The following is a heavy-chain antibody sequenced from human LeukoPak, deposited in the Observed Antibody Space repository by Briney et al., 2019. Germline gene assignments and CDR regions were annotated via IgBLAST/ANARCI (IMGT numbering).Heavy chain of an antibody. CDR1: GLTFSDAW. Sequence: GGSLRLSCVVSGLTFSDAWMTWVRQAPGKGLEWVGRVLHKGSGGTTDYDAPVQGRFTISRDDSKDTLYLEMNSLKSEDTAVYYCSWIRGALGFYFIDVWGKGTTVTISS. D-gene: IGHD3-10*01. CDR2: VLHKGSGGTT. J-gene: IGHJ6*03. CDR3: SWIRGALGFYFIDV. V-gene: IGHV3-15*01.